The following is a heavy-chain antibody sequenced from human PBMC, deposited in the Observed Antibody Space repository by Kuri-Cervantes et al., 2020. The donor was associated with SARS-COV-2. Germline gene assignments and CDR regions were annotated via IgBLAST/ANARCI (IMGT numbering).Heavy chain of an antibody. CDR1: GFTVSSNY. CDR2: ISYNGRNR. D-gene: IGHD6-6*01. Sequence: GGSLRLSCAASGFTVSSNYMHWVRQTPGKGLEWVAIISYNGRNRYFADSVKGRLTVSRDNSKNTVYLQMNNLRAEDTAVYYCARDAGEHLVQFFMDVWGQGTAVTVSS. CDR3: ARDAGEHLVQFFMDV. V-gene: IGHV3-30*03. J-gene: IGHJ6*02.